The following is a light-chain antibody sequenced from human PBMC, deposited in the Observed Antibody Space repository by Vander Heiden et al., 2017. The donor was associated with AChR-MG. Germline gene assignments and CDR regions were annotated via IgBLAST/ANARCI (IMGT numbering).Light chain of an antibody. V-gene: IGKV1-5*03. CDR2: KAS. Sequence: DIQMTQSPSTLSAPVGDRVTITCRASQSISSWLAWYQQKPGKAPKRLIYKASSLESGVPSRFSGSGSGTEVTLTISSLQPDDFATYYCQQYWTFGQRTKVEIK. CDR1: QSISSW. J-gene: IGKJ1*01. CDR3: QQYWT.